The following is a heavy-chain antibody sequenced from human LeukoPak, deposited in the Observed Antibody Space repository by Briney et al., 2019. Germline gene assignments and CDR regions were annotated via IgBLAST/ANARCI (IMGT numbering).Heavy chain of an antibody. CDR2: IKQDGSEK. J-gene: IGHJ4*02. CDR3: ARGPAAGNLLGY. V-gene: IGHV3-7*01. D-gene: IGHD6-19*01. Sequence: AGSLRLSCAASGFTFSSYWMSWVRQAPGKGLEWVANIKQDGSEKYYVDSVKGRFTISRDNAKNSLFLQMNSLRAEDTAVYYCARGPAAGNLLGYWGQGTLVTVSS. CDR1: GFTFSSYW.